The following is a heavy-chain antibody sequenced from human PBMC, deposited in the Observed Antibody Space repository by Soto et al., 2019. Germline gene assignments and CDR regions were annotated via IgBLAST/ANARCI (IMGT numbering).Heavy chain of an antibody. D-gene: IGHD2-2*01. Sequence: SVKVSCKASGGTFSSYAISWLRESPGQGLEWMGGIIPIFGTANYAQKFQGRVTITADKSTSTAYMELSSLRSEDTAVYYCARDRVVVPAASKAYYYYYYGMDVWGQGTTVTVSS. CDR1: GGTFSSYA. CDR3: ARDRVVVPAASKAYYYYYYGMDV. CDR2: IIPIFGTA. J-gene: IGHJ6*02. V-gene: IGHV1-69*06.